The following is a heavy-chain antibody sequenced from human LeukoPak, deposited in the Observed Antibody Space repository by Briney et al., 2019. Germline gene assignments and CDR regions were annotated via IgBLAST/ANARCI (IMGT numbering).Heavy chain of an antibody. V-gene: IGHV1-46*01. Sequence: ASVNVSFKASGYTFTIYYMHWVRQAPGQGLEWMGIINPSGGSTSYAQKFQGRVTMTRDMSTSTVYMELSSLRSEDTAVYYCARSEYYYYMDVWGKGTTVTVSS. CDR1: GYTFTIYY. CDR3: ARSEYYYYMDV. CDR2: INPSGGST. J-gene: IGHJ6*03.